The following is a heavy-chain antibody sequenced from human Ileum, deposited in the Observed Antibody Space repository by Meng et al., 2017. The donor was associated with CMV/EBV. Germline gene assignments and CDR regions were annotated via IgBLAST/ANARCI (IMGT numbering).Heavy chain of an antibody. V-gene: IGHV3-74*01. CDR2: IGTNERDT. CDR1: GIAVNSHY. J-gene: IGHJ5*02. CDR3: AGDRGGLGDP. Sequence: EVQRVGSRGGLIQPGGCLRLSYAVAGIAVNSHYMTWVRQAPGKRLVWISRIGTNERDTTYADFVKGRFTISRDNAKNMLYLEMNSLGAEDTAIYYCAGDRGGLGDPWGQGTLVTVSS. D-gene: IGHD7-27*01.